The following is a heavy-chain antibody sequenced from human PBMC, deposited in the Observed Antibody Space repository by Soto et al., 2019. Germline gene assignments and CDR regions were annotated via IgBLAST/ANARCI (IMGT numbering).Heavy chain of an antibody. Sequence: QIALKESGPTLVKPSQTLTLTCTFSGFSFSTTGAGVGWIRQPPGKALEWLALIFWNDAKRYSPSLRSRLTIIKGTSKNQVVLTMTNVDPVDTATYYCAYRRGGSSSGGNFDYWGQGTPVTVYS. V-gene: IGHV2-5*01. CDR3: AYRRGGSSSGGNFDY. D-gene: IGHD2-15*01. J-gene: IGHJ4*02. CDR1: GFSFSTTGAG. CDR2: IFWNDAK.